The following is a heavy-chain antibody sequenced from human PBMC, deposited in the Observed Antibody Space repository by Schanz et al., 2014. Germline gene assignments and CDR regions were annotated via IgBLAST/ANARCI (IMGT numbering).Heavy chain of an antibody. CDR3: AKHVRSLTGNDY. CDR2: IWYDGSNK. Sequence: QVQLVESGGGVVQPGRSLRLSCAASGFTFSKYGMHWVRQAPGKGLEWVAVIWYDGSNKDYADSVKGRFTISRDNSKNTLYLQMNSLRAEDTALYYCAKHVRSLTGNDYWGQGTLVTVSS. V-gene: IGHV3-33*06. J-gene: IGHJ4*02. D-gene: IGHD3-9*01. CDR1: GFTFSKYG.